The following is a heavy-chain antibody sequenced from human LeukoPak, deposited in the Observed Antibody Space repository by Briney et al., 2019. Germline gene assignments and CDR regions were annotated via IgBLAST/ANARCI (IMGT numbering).Heavy chain of an antibody. J-gene: IGHJ4*02. V-gene: IGHV3-66*01. CDR2: LYSGGAT. D-gene: IGHD4/OR15-4a*01. Sequence: GGSLRLSCAASGFTVKDNFMSWVRQAPGRGLEWVSVLYSGGATYYADSVKGRFIISRDNSKNTVSLQMNDLRTEDTAFYYCTRDSANYHFAYWGQGALVTVSS. CDR1: GFTVKDNF. CDR3: TRDSANYHFAY.